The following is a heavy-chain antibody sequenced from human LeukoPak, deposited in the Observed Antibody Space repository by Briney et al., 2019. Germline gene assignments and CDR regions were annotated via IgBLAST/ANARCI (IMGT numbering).Heavy chain of an antibody. CDR1: GFTFSSYS. V-gene: IGHV3-21*01. CDR3: ARDPGDAVANDYYMDV. Sequence: SGGSLRLSCAASGFTFSSYSMNWVRQAPGKGLEWVSSISSSSSYIYYADSVKGRFTISRDNAKNSLYLQMNSLRAEDTAVYYCARDPGDAVANDYYMDVWGKGTTVTVSS. CDR2: ISSSSSYI. D-gene: IGHD2-15*01. J-gene: IGHJ6*03.